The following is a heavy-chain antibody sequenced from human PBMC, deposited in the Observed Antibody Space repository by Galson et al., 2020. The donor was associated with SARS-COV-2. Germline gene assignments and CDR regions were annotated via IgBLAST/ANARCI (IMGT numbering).Heavy chain of an antibody. CDR1: GGSISSSSYY. J-gene: IGHJ4*02. CDR2: IYYIESN. CDR3: ARQILTGYYSFYYFDY. V-gene: IGHV4-39*01. D-gene: IGHD3-9*01. Sequence: SETLSLTCTVSGGSISSSSYYWGWIRQPPGEGLEWIGSIYYIESNYYNPSLTSRVTMSVDTSKNQFSLKLSSVTAADTAVYYCARQILTGYYSFYYFDYWGQGTLVTVSS.